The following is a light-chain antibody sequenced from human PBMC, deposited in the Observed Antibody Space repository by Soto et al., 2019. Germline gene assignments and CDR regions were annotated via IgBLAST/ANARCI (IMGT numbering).Light chain of an antibody. V-gene: IGLV1-44*01. CDR1: SSNIGSNT. Sequence: QSVLTQPPSASGTPGQRVTISCSGSSSNIGSNTVNWYQQLPGTAPKLLIYSNNQRPSGVPDRCSGSKSGTSASLAISGLQSEDEAYYYCAAWDDSLNGLYVFGTGTKVTVL. J-gene: IGLJ1*01. CDR3: AAWDDSLNGLYV. CDR2: SNN.